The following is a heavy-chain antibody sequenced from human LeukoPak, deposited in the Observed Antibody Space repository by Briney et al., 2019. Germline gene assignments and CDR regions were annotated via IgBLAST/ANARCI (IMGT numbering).Heavy chain of an antibody. CDR1: GFTFSDYY. Sequence: PGGSLRLSCAASGFTFSDYYMSWTRQAPGKGLEWVSYISSSGSTIYYADSVKGRFTISRDNAKNSLYLQMNSLRAEDTAVYYCARDLGYDFWSGYLFPSRGNWFDPRGQGTLVTVSS. D-gene: IGHD3-3*01. J-gene: IGHJ5*02. V-gene: IGHV3-11*04. CDR2: ISSSGSTI. CDR3: ARDLGYDFWSGYLFPSRGNWFDP.